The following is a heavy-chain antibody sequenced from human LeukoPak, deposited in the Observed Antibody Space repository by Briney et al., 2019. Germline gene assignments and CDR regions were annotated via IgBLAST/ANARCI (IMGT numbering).Heavy chain of an antibody. CDR3: ARDRLIWRSIAADFDY. J-gene: IGHJ4*02. D-gene: IGHD6-13*01. Sequence: GGSLRLSCAASGFTFSKYNMNWVRQAPGKGLEWVSSISTSSIYIYYADSVKGRFTVSRDNAKNSLYLQMNSLRAEDTAAYYCARDRLIWRSIAADFDYWGQGTLVTVSS. CDR1: GFTFSKYN. CDR2: ISTSSIYI. V-gene: IGHV3-21*01.